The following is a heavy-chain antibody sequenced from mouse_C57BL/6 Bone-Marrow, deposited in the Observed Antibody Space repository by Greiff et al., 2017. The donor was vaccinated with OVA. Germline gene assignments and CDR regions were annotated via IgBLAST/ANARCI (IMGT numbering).Heavy chain of an antibody. Sequence: VKLMESGAELARPGASVKLSCKASGYTFTSYGISWVKQRTGQGLEWIGEIYPRSGNTYYNEKFKGKATLTADKSSSTAYMELRSLTSEDSAVYFCARSVLTGTNFDVWGTGTTVTVSS. CDR3: ARSVLTGTNFDV. J-gene: IGHJ1*03. CDR1: GYTFTSYG. D-gene: IGHD4-1*01. V-gene: IGHV1-81*01. CDR2: IYPRSGNT.